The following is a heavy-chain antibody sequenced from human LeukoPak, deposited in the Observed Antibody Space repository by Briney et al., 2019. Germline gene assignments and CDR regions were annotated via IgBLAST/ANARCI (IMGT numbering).Heavy chain of an antibody. D-gene: IGHD3-16*01. CDR1: GGTFSSYA. J-gene: IGHJ3*02. Sequence: ASVKVSCKASGGTFSSYAISWVRQAPGEGLEWIGGGIPIFGTANYAQKLQGRVTITTDQSTSTAYMELSSLRSEDTAVYYCARGRRYGGDDAFDIWGQGTMVTVSS. V-gene: IGHV1-69*05. CDR2: GIPIFGTA. CDR3: ARGRRYGGDDAFDI.